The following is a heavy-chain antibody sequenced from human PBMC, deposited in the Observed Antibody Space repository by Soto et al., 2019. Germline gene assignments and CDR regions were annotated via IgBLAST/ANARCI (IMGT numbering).Heavy chain of an antibody. V-gene: IGHV4-31*03. Sequence: QVQLQESGPGLVKPSQTLSLTCTVSGGSISSGGYYWSWIRQHPGKGLEWIGYIYYSGSTYYNPSLKSRVTISVDTSKNQFSLKLSSVTAADTAVYYCAREERITMVRGVNWFDPWGQGTLVTVSS. J-gene: IGHJ5*02. D-gene: IGHD3-10*01. CDR2: IYYSGST. CDR1: GGSISSGGYY. CDR3: AREERITMVRGVNWFDP.